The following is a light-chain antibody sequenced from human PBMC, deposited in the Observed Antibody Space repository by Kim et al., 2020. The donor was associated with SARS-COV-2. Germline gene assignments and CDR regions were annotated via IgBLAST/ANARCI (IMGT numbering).Light chain of an antibody. V-gene: IGKV3-20*01. Sequence: SPGERASLTCRASPSVSSSYLAWYQQKPGRAPTLLIYGAASRATGIPDRFSGSGSGTDFTLTISRLEPEYFAVYYCQQYGSSPPYTFGQGTKLEI. CDR3: QQYGSSPPYT. J-gene: IGKJ2*01. CDR1: PSVSSSY. CDR2: GAA.